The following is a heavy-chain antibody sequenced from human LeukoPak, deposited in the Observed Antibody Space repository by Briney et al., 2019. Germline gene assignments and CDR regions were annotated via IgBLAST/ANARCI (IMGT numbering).Heavy chain of an antibody. Sequence: GGSLRLSCAASDFTVSSKSMSWVRQTPGKGLEWVSVIYSGGSTYYADSVKGRFTISRDNSKNTLYLQMNSLRAEDTAVYYCARDLAIVVVPAAPSFDYWGQGTLVTVSS. CDR2: IYSGGST. CDR3: ARDLAIVVVPAAPSFDY. D-gene: IGHD2-2*03. CDR1: DFTVSSKS. J-gene: IGHJ4*02. V-gene: IGHV3-53*01.